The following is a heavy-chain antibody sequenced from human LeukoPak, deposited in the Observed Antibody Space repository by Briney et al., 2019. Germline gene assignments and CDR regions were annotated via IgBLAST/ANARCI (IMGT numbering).Heavy chain of an antibody. J-gene: IGHJ4*02. Sequence: SETLSLTCTVSGGSISSYYWSWLRQPPGKGLEWLGYIYYSGSTNYNPSLKSRVTISVDTSKNQFSLKLSSVTAADTAVYYCARAWGPGGHFDYWGQGTLVTVSS. CDR3: ARAWGPGGHFDY. V-gene: IGHV4-59*01. CDR2: IYYSGST. CDR1: GGSISSYY. D-gene: IGHD3-16*01.